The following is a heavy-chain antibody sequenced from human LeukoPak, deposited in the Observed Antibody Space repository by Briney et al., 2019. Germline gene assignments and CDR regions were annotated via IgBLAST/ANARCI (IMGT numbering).Heavy chain of an antibody. CDR3: ARDSGDYSKEYDGFDT. J-gene: IGHJ3*02. Sequence: ASVKVSCKASGYTFTTYGISWVRQAPGQGLEWMGWISGYNGNTNYAQKLQGRVTMTTDTSTSTAYMELRSLRSDDTAVYYCARDSGDYSKEYDGFDTWGQGTTVTVSS. CDR1: GYTFTTYG. CDR2: ISGYNGNT. V-gene: IGHV1-18*01. D-gene: IGHD4-11*01.